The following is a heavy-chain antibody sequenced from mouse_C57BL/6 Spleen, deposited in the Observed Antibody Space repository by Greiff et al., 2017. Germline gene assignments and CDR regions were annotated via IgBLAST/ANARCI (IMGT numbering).Heavy chain of an antibody. J-gene: IGHJ1*03. V-gene: IGHV1-59*01. CDR2: IDPSDSYT. CDR3: ASSTTVVATSDV. Sequence: PGQGLEWIGVIDPSDSYTNYNQKFKGKATLTVDTSSSTAFMQLSSLTSEDSAVYDCASSTTVVATSDVWGTGTTVTVSS. D-gene: IGHD1-1*01.